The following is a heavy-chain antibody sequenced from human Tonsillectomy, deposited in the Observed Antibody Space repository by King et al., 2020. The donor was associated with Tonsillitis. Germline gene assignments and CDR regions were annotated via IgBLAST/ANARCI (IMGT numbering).Heavy chain of an antibody. Sequence: VQLVESGGGLGQPGGSLRLSCAASGFNFISYARSLVRQAPGKGLEVVLAISGRGGSTYYADSVKVRFTISRDNSKNTLYLQMNSLRAEDTAVYYCAIDAPPPYNWFDPWGQGTLVTVSS. CDR1: GFNFISYA. J-gene: IGHJ5*02. CDR3: AIDAPPPYNWFDP. CDR2: ISGRGGST. V-gene: IGHV3-23*04.